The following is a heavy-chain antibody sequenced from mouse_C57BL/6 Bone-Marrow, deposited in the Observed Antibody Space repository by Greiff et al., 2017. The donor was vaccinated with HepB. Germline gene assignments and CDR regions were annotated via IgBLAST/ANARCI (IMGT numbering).Heavy chain of an antibody. CDR1: GFTFSSYA. Sequence: EVKVEESGGGLVKPGGSLKLSCAASGFTFSSYAMSWVRQTPEKRLEWVATISDGGSYTYYPDNVKGRFTISRDNAKNNLYLQMSHLKSEDTAMYYCARDPITTVEGAYWGQGTLVTVSA. J-gene: IGHJ3*01. CDR3: ARDPITTVEGAY. D-gene: IGHD1-1*01. V-gene: IGHV5-4*01. CDR2: ISDGGSYT.